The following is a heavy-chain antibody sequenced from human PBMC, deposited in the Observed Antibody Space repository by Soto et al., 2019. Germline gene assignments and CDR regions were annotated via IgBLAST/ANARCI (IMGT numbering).Heavy chain of an antibody. V-gene: IGHV3-33*01. CDR2: IWYDGSNK. J-gene: IGHJ4*02. CDR3: ARDGAGFDY. Sequence: GGSLRLSCAASGFTFSSYGMHWVRHAPGTGLEWVAVIWYDGSNKYYADSVQGRFTISRHNSKNTLYLQMISLRAEDTAVYYCARDGAGFDYWGQGTLFTGSS. CDR1: GFTFSSYG.